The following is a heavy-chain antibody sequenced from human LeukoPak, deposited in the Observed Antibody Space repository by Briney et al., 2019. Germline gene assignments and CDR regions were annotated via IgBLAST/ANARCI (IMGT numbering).Heavy chain of an antibody. CDR3: ARHFHHYYMDV. Sequence: GGSLRLSCKGSGYSFTSYWIGGVRQMPGKGLEWMGIIYPGDSDTRYSPSFQGQVTISADKSISTAYLQWSSLKASDTAIYYCARHFHHYYMDVWGKGTTVTVSS. V-gene: IGHV5-51*01. CDR1: GYSFTSYW. CDR2: IYPGDSDT. J-gene: IGHJ6*03.